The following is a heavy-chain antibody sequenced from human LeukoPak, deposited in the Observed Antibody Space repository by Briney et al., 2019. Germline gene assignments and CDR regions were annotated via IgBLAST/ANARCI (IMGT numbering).Heavy chain of an antibody. V-gene: IGHV3-23*01. CDR1: GFTFSTYT. D-gene: IGHD6-19*01. J-gene: IGHJ6*02. CDR2: ISGSGDIT. Sequence: GGSLRLSCAASGFTFSTYTMTWVRQAPGKGLEWVSVISGSGDITYYADSVKGRFTISRDNSKNTVYLQMNSLRAEDTAVYYCAKALGQWLVSGNGVDVWGQGTTVTVSS. CDR3: AKALGQWLVSGNGVDV.